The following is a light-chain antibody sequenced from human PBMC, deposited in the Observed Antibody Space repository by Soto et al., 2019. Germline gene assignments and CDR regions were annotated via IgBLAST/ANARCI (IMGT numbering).Light chain of an antibody. Sequence: ETVMTQSPATLSVSPWERATLSCRASQSVNSNLAWYQQKLGQAPRVLIYGASTRATGIPARFSGSGSGTEFTLTISSLQSEDFVVYYCQQYNNWPAWTFGQGTKVDIK. CDR2: GAS. CDR3: QQYNNWPAWT. V-gene: IGKV3-15*01. J-gene: IGKJ1*01. CDR1: QSVNSN.